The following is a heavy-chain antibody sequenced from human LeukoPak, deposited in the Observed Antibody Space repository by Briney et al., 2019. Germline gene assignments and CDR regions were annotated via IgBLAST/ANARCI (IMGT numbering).Heavy chain of an antibody. CDR1: GFTFGDYV. V-gene: IGHV3-43D*04. D-gene: IGHD3/OR15-3a*01. J-gene: IGHJ4*02. CDR2: ISWDGGST. CDR3: AKDRDYYFEY. Sequence: QPGGSLRLSCAASGFTFGDYVMHWVRHTPAKGLEWVSLISWDGGSTSYADSVKGRFTISRDNSENSLYLQMNTLRPEDTALYYCAKDRDYYFEYWGQGTPVTVSS.